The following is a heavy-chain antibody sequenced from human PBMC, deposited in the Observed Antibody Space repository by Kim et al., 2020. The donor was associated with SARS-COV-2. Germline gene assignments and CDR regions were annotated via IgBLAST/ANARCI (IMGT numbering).Heavy chain of an antibody. CDR3: ARGRGIGRIAAAGPPYGWFDP. D-gene: IGHD6-13*01. J-gene: IGHJ5*02. CDR2: INHSGST. Sequence: SETLSLTCAVYGGSFSGYYWSWIRQPPGKGLEWIGEINHSGSTNYNPSLKSRVTISVDTSKNQFSLKLSSVTAADTAVYYCARGRGIGRIAAAGPPYGWFDPWGQGTLVTVSS. V-gene: IGHV4-34*01. CDR1: GGSFSGYY.